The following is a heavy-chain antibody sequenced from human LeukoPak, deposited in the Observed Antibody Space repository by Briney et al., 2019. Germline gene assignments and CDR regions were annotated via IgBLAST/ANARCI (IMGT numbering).Heavy chain of an antibody. CDR2: ISHSSDAI. Sequence: PGGSLRLSCAASGFTFSTYGMNWVRQAPGKGLKWVSYISHSSDAIYYPDSVKGRFTISRDNAKNSLYLQMNSLRDEDTAVYYCARASPSGYDYWGQGTLVTVSS. CDR3: ARASPSGYDY. D-gene: IGHD3-22*01. V-gene: IGHV3-48*02. CDR1: GFTFSTYG. J-gene: IGHJ4*02.